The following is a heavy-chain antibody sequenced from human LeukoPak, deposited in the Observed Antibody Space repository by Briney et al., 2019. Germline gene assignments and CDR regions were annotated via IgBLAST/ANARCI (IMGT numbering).Heavy chain of an antibody. J-gene: IGHJ5*02. CDR3: AKEGADCSGGSCYGGAHWFDP. D-gene: IGHD2-15*01. CDR1: GFTFSSYA. Sequence: PGGSLRLSCAASGFTFSSYAMSWVRQAPGKGLEWVSAISGSGGSTYYADSVKGRFTISRDNSKNTLYLQMNSLRAEDSAVYYCAKEGADCSGGSCYGGAHWFDPWGQGTLVTVSS. CDR2: ISGSGGST. V-gene: IGHV3-23*01.